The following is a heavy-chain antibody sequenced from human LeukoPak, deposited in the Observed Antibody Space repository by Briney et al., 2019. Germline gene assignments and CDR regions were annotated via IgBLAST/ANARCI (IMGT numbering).Heavy chain of an antibody. CDR1: GFTFSSYW. CDR3: ARAERWLQVDY. D-gene: IGHD5-24*01. CDR2: INSDGSST. V-gene: IGHV3-74*01. J-gene: IGHJ4*02. Sequence: GGSLRPSCAASGFTFSSYWMHWVRQAPGKGLVWVSRINSDGSSTSYADSVKGRFTISRDNAKNTLYLQMNSLRAEDTAVYYCARAERWLQVDYWGQGTLVTVSS.